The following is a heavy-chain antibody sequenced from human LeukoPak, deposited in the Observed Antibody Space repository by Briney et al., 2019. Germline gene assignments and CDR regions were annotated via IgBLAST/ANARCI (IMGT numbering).Heavy chain of an antibody. J-gene: IGHJ6*02. V-gene: IGHV1-18*01. CDR3: ARDSPRSATYFYYAMDV. CDR2: ISANNGNT. Sequence: ASVKVSCKASGYTFTAYGVSWVRQAPGLGLEWMGWISANNGNTNYAQKFQGRVTMTTDTSTSTVYMELRSLRSDDTAMYYCARDSPRSATYFYYAMDVWGQGTTVTVSS. D-gene: IGHD3-10*01. CDR1: GYTFTAYG.